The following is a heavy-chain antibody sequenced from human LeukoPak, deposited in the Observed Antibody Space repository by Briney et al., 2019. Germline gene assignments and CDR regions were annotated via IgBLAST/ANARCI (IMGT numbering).Heavy chain of an antibody. CDR2: ISSSSSYI. CDR3: ARDSGYSYGREDWFDP. V-gene: IGHV3-21*05. J-gene: IGHJ5*02. Sequence: PGGSLRLSCAASGFTFSSYEMNWVRQAPGKGLEWVSYISSSSSYIYYADSVKGRFTISRDNAKNSLYLQMNSLRAEDTAVYYCARDSGYSYGREDWFDPWGQGTLVTVSS. CDR1: GFTFSSYE. D-gene: IGHD5-18*01.